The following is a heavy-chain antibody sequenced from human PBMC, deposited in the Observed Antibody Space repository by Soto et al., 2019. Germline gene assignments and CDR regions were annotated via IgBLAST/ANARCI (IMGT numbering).Heavy chain of an antibody. CDR1: GFSFDNYA. CDR3: VKDFKSSLTDNWFDP. J-gene: IGHJ5*02. CDR2: INWNSGTI. Sequence: EVQLVESGGGLIQPGRSLRLSCAASGFSFDNYAMRWVRQAPGKGLEWVSGINWNSGTIGYADSVKGRFTISRDNAKNSLYLQMNSLRPEDTALYYCVKDFKSSLTDNWFDPWGQGTLVTVSS. V-gene: IGHV3-9*01.